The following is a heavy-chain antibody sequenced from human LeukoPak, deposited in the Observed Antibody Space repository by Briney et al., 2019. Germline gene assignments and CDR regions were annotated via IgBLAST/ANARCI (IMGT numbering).Heavy chain of an antibody. CDR2: ISSSGSTI. J-gene: IGHJ4*02. V-gene: IGHV3-11*04. Sequence: PGGSLRLSCAASGFTFSDYYMSWIRQAPGKGLESVSYISSSGSTIYYADSVKGRFTISRDNAKNSLYLQMNSLRAEDTAVYYCARAGRPLFWWELLDYWGQGTLVTVSS. CDR1: GFTFSDYY. CDR3: ARAGRPLFWWELLDY. D-gene: IGHD1-26*01.